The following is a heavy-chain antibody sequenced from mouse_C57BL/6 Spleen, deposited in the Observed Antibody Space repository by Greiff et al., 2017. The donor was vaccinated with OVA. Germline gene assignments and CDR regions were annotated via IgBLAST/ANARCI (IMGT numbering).Heavy chain of an antibody. D-gene: IGHD2-4*01. J-gene: IGHJ1*03. Sequence: EVQLLESGGGLVQPKGSLKLSCAASGFSFNTYAMNWVRQAPGKGLEWVARIRSKSNNYATYYADSVKDRFTISRDDSESMLYLQMNNLKTEDTAMYYGVRAYYDYGDWYFDVWGTGTTVTVSS. CDR2: IRSKSNNYAT. V-gene: IGHV10-1*01. CDR1: GFSFNTYA. CDR3: VRAYYDYGDWYFDV.